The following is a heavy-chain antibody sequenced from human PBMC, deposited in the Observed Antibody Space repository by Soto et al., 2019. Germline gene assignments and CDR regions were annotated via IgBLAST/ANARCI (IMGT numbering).Heavy chain of an antibody. D-gene: IGHD3-22*01. V-gene: IGHV1-69*06. CDR3: ARVDGAVVYIDAFDI. Sequence: ASVKVSCKASGGTFSSYAISWVRQAPGQGLEWMGGIIPIFGTANYAQKFQGRVTITADKSTSTAYMELSSLRSEDTAVYYCARVDGAVVYIDAFDIWGQGTMVTVSS. J-gene: IGHJ3*02. CDR1: GGTFSSYA. CDR2: IIPIFGTA.